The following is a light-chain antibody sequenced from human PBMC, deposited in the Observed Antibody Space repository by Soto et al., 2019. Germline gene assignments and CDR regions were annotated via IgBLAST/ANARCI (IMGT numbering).Light chain of an antibody. V-gene: IGKV3-20*01. J-gene: IGKJ2*01. CDR2: GAS. CDR3: QQYGSSPPMYT. Sequence: EIVLTQSPGTLSLSPGERATLSCRASQSVSSSYLAWYQQKPGQAPRLLIYGASSRASGIPDRFRGSGSGTDFTLTISRLEPEDFAVDYCQQYGSSPPMYTFGQGTKLEIK. CDR1: QSVSSSY.